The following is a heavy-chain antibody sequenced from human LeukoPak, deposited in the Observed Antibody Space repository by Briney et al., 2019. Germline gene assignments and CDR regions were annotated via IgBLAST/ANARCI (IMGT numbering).Heavy chain of an antibody. CDR2: IYTSGST. J-gene: IGHJ4*02. CDR1: GASISSYY. V-gene: IGHV4-4*07. CDR3: ASGLYSSSWYYFDY. D-gene: IGHD6-13*01. Sequence: SETLSLTCTVSGASISSYYWSWIRQPAGKGLEWLGRIYTSGSTNYNPSLKSRVTMSVDTSKNQFSLKLSSVTAADTAVYYCASGLYSSSWYYFDYWGQGTLVTVSS.